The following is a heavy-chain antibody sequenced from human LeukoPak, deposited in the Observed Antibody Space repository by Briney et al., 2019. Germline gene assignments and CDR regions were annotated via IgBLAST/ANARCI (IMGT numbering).Heavy chain of an antibody. J-gene: IGHJ4*02. CDR1: GYSISSGYY. Sequence: PSETLSLTCAVSGYSISSGYYWGWIRQPPGKGQKWIGSIYHSGSTYYNPSLKSRVTISVDTSKNQFSLKLSSVTAADTAVYYCASSDYYDSSGSFDYWGQGTLVTVSS. D-gene: IGHD3-22*01. CDR2: IYHSGST. CDR3: ASSDYYDSSGSFDY. V-gene: IGHV4-38-2*01.